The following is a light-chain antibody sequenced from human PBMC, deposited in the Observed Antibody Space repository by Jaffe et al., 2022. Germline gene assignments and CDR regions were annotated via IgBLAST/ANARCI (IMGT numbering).Light chain of an antibody. CDR1: QTVGRNY. V-gene: IGKV3-20*01. CDR2: DAS. CDR3: QQYAYSPLT. J-gene: IGKJ4*01. Sequence: EIVLTQSPGTLSLSPGERATLSCRASQTVGRNYLAWFQLKPGQAPRLLIYDASSRATGIPDRFTGSGSETDFTLTISGLEPEDFAVYYCQQYAYSPLTFGGGARVEI.